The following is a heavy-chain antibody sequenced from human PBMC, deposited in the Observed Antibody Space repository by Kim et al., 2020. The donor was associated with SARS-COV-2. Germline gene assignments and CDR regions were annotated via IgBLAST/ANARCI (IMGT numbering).Heavy chain of an antibody. Sequence: GGSLRLSCAASGFTFSDYYMTWIRQAPGKGLQWVSYISTSGSTIYYEDSVKGRFTISRDNAKNSVYLQMNSLRAEDTAVYYCARGPYYYDSSGYLGPDTDYWGQGTLVTVSS. CDR2: ISTSGSTI. J-gene: IGHJ4*02. CDR1: GFTFSDYY. CDR3: ARGPYYYDSSGYLGPDTDY. V-gene: IGHV3-11*04. D-gene: IGHD3-22*01.